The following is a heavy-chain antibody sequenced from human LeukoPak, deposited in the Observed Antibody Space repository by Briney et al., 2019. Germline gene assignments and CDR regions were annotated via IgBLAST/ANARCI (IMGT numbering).Heavy chain of an antibody. CDR3: ARGSVLRYFDWLLSSTGDWFDP. V-gene: IGHV1-8*02. CDR1: GYTFTSYY. D-gene: IGHD3-9*01. J-gene: IGHJ5*02. Sequence: ASVKVSCKASGYTFTSYYIHWVRQATGQGLEWMGWMNPNSGNTGYAQKFQGRVTMTRNTSISTAYMELSSLRSEDTAVYYCARGSVLRYFDWLLSSTGDWFDPWGQGTLVTVSS. CDR2: MNPNSGNT.